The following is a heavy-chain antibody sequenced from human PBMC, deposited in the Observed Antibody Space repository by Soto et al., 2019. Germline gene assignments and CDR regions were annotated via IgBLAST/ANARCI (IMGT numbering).Heavy chain of an antibody. D-gene: IGHD2-15*01. J-gene: IGHJ3*02. V-gene: IGHV4-59*01. CDR2: IYYSGST. CDR3: ARAPLGHDSDAFDI. CDR1: GGSISSYY. Sequence: QVQLQESGPGLVKPSETLSLTCTVSGGSISSYYWSWIRQPPGKGLEWIGYIYYSGSTNYNPSLKSRVTISVDTSKNQFSLKLSSVRAADTAVYYCARAPLGHDSDAFDIWGQGTMVTVSS.